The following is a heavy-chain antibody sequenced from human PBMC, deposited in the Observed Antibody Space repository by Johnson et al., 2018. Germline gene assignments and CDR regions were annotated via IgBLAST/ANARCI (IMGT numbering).Heavy chain of an antibody. CDR1: GFTFSGSA. CDR2: IRSKANSYAT. J-gene: IGHJ6*02. Sequence: VQLVQSGGGLVQPGGSLKLSCAASGFTFSGSAMHWVRQASGKGLEWVGRIRSKANSYATAYAASVKGRFTISRDDSKNTAYLQMNSLKTEDTAVYYCTRGYSGYDYYYGMDVWGQGTTVTVSS. CDR3: TRGYSGYDYYYGMDV. D-gene: IGHD5-12*01. V-gene: IGHV3-73*01.